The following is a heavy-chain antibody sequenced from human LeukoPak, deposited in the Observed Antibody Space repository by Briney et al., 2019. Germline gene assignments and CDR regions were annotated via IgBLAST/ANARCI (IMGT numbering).Heavy chain of an antibody. J-gene: IGHJ5*02. CDR1: GGSISSYY. V-gene: IGHV4-59*08. CDR3: ARHADYDFWSGPTSGFDP. D-gene: IGHD3-3*01. CDR2: IYYSGST. Sequence: SSETLSLTCTVSGGSISSYYWSWIRQPPGKGLEWIGYIYYSGSTNYNPSLKSRVTISVDTSKSQFSLKLSSVTAADTAVYYCARHADYDFWSGPTSGFDPWGQGTLVTVSS.